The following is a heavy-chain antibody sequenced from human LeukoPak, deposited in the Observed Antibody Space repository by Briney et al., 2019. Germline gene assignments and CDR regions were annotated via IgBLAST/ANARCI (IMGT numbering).Heavy chain of an antibody. D-gene: IGHD3-10*01. Sequence: SETLSLTCTVSGGSISSHSWSWIRQPAGEGLEWIGRIYTSGSTNYNPSLKSRVTMSVDTSKNQFSLKLSSVTAADTAVYYCARDPGTETFDYWGQGTLVTVSS. CDR2: IYTSGST. J-gene: IGHJ4*02. CDR3: ARDPGTETFDY. V-gene: IGHV4-4*07. CDR1: GGSISSHS.